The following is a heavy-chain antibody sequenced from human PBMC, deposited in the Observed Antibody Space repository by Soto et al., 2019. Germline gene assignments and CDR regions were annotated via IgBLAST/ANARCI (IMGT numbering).Heavy chain of an antibody. CDR1: GCSLSTSGMC. D-gene: IGHD3-22*01. CDR3: ARILLASYYDSSAPDAFDI. V-gene: IGHV2-70*11. CDR2: IDWDDDK. J-gene: IGHJ3*02. Sequence: SGPTLVNPTQTLTLTCTFSGCSLSTSGMCVSWIRQPPGKALEWLARIDWDDDKYYSTSLKTRLTISKDTSKNQVVLTMTNMDPVDTATYYCARILLASYYDSSAPDAFDIWGQGTMVTVSS.